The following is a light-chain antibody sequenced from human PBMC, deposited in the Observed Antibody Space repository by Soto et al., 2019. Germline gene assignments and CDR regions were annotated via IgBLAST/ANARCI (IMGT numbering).Light chain of an antibody. Sequence: EIVMTQSPVTLSVSPGERVTLSCRASQNVNINLAWYQLRPGQAPRVLIYGASNRASGIPDRFSGSGSGTDFTLTISSLEPDDFALYYCQQYKDWPPLTFGGGTRVEIK. CDR3: QQYKDWPPLT. CDR1: QNVNIN. V-gene: IGKV3D-15*01. CDR2: GAS. J-gene: IGKJ4*01.